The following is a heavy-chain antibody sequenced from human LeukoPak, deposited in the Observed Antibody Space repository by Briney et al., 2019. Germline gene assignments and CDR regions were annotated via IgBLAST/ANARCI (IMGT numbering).Heavy chain of an antibody. D-gene: IGHD3-22*01. CDR2: FDPEDGET. J-gene: IGHJ3*02. V-gene: IGHV1-24*01. CDR1: GYTLTELS. CDR3: ATGGLTYYYDSSGYRDAFDI. Sequence: ASVKVSCKVSGYTLTELSMHWVRQAPGKGLEWMGGFDPEDGETIYAQKFQGRVTMTEDTSTDTAYMELSSLRSEDTAVYYCATGGLTYYYDSSGYRDAFDIWGQGTMATVSS.